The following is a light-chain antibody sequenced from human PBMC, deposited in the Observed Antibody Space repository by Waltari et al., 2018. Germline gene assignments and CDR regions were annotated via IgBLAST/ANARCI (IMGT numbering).Light chain of an antibody. CDR2: QDS. CDR1: NLGDKY. V-gene: IGLV3-1*01. J-gene: IGLJ2*01. CDR3: QAWDSSTVV. Sequence: SYELTQPPSVSVSPGQTASITCSGDNLGDKYACWYQQRPGQSPVLVIYQDSKRPSGIPERFSASNSGNTATLTISGTQAMDEADYYCQAWDSSTVVFGGGTKLTVL.